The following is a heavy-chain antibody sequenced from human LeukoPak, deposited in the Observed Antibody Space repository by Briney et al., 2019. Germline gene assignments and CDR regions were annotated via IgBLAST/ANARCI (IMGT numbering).Heavy chain of an antibody. Sequence: PGGSLRLSCAASGFTFSTYSMNWVRQAPGKGLEWVSYISSSSTIYYADSVKGRFTISRDNAKNSLYLQMNSLRAEDTAVYYCAGGLDYWGQGTLVTVSS. CDR3: AGGLDY. J-gene: IGHJ4*02. CDR1: GFTFSTYS. V-gene: IGHV3-48*01. CDR2: ISSSSTI. D-gene: IGHD3-16*01.